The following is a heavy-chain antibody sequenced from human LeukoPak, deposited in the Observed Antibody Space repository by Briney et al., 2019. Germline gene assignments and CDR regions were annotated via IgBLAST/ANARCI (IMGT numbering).Heavy chain of an antibody. J-gene: IGHJ4*02. D-gene: IGHD2-8*02. CDR3: AKEPWSFDY. V-gene: IGHV3-23*01. CDR1: GFTFNTYA. CDR2: IRGSGGST. Sequence: GGSLRLSCAASGFTFNTYAMSWVRQAPGKGLEWVSGIRGSGGSTYYADSVKGRFTISRDSSKNTLYLQMNSLRAEDTAVYYCAKEPWSFDYWGQGTLVTVSS.